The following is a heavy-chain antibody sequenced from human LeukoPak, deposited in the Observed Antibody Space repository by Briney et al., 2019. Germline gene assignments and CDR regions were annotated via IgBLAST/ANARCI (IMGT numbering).Heavy chain of an antibody. J-gene: IGHJ4*02. CDR2: ISFDGSNK. D-gene: IGHD6-13*01. Sequence: GRSLRLSCAASGFTFNSFGMHWVRQAPGKGLEWVAAISFDGSNKIYADSVKGRFTTSRDNSKNTLYLQMSSLGPEDTAHYYCAKDRPFSSSWSYYFDYWGQGTLVTVSS. CDR1: GFTFNSFG. V-gene: IGHV3-30*18. CDR3: AKDRPFSSSWSYYFDY.